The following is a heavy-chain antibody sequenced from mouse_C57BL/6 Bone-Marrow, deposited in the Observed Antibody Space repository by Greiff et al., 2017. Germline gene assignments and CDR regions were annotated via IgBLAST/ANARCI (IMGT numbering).Heavy chain of an antibody. Sequence: QVKLQQPGAELVKPGASVKMSCKASGYTFTSYWLTWVKQRPGQGLEWIGAIYPGSGSTNYNEQFKSKANLTVDTSSSTAYMQLSSLTSEDSAVYYCAREGLWLRLLWYFDVWGTGTTVTVSS. J-gene: IGHJ1*03. D-gene: IGHD2-2*01. CDR1: GYTFTSYW. CDR2: IYPGSGST. CDR3: AREGLWLRLLWYFDV. V-gene: IGHV1-55*01.